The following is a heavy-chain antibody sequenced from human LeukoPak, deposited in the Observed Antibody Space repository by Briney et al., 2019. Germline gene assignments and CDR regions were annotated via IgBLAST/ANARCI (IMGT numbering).Heavy chain of an antibody. Sequence: GGSLRLSCAASGFTFSSYSMNWVRQAPGKGLEWVSYISSSSSTIYYADSVKGRFTISRDNAKNSLYLQMNSLRAEDTAVYYCARDKESSGIAARLWVRCWFDPWGQGTLVTVSS. CDR1: GFTFSSYS. CDR2: ISSSSSTI. CDR3: ARDKESSGIAARLWVRCWFDP. D-gene: IGHD6-6*01. J-gene: IGHJ5*02. V-gene: IGHV3-48*01.